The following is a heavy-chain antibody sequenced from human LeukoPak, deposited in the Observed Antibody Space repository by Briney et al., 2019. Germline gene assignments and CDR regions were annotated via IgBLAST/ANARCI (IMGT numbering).Heavy chain of an antibody. CDR2: IRGSSSAK. D-gene: IGHD6-19*01. J-gene: IGHJ4*02. V-gene: IGHV3-48*04. Sequence: GGSLTLSCAASGFAFSEYPMNWVRQAPGKGLEWVSNIRGSSSAKNYADSVKGRFTISRDNGKNSLYLEMSSLGAEDTAVYYFAGGRGWSFDYWGQGTLVTVSS. CDR3: AGGRGWSFDY. CDR1: GFAFSEYP.